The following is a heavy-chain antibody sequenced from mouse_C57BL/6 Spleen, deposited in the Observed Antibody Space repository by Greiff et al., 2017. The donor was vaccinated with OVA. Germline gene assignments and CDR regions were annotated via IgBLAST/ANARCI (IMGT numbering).Heavy chain of an antibody. V-gene: IGHV6-3*01. Sequence: EVMLVESGGGLVQPGGSMKLSCVASGFTFSNYWMNWVRQSPEKGLEWVAQIRLKSDNYATHYAESVKGRFTISRDDSKSSVYLQMNNLRAEDTGIYYCTVYDYTWFAYWGQGTLVTVSA. D-gene: IGHD2-4*01. CDR1: GFTFSNYW. J-gene: IGHJ3*01. CDR3: TVYDYTWFAY. CDR2: IRLKSDNYAT.